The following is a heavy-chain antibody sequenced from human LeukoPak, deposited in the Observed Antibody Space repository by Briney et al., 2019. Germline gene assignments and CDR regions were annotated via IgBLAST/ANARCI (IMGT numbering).Heavy chain of an antibody. CDR3: ARDDYGGDTHDY. D-gene: IGHD4-23*01. CDR1: GYTFISYG. CDR2: IIPILGIA. Sequence: GASVKVSCKASGYTFISYGISWVRQAPGQGLEWMGRIIPILGIANYAQKFQGRVTITADKSTSTAYMELSSLRSEDTAVYYCARDDYGGDTHDYWGQGTLVTVSS. J-gene: IGHJ4*02. V-gene: IGHV1-69*04.